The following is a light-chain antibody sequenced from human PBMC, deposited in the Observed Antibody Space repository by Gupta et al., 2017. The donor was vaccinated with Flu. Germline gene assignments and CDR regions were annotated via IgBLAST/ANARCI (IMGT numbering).Light chain of an antibody. CDR1: ALPKHY. CDR3: QSTDSSGSYV. CDR2: KDS. Sequence: SYELAQPPPLSVSPGQTARITSSEDALPKHYACWYQQTPGQAPMLVIYKDSERPSGIPERFSGSSSGTTVTLTIGGVQAEDEADYYCQSTDSSGSYVFGTGTKVTVL. V-gene: IGLV3-25*02. J-gene: IGLJ1*01.